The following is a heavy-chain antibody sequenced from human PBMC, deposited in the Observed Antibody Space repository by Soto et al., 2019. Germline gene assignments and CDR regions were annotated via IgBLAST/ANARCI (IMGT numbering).Heavy chain of an antibody. D-gene: IGHD2-15*01. CDR3: ASATNPYCSGGSCYHRDFDY. V-gene: IGHV1-8*01. CDR1: GYTFTSYD. CDR2: MNPNSGNT. J-gene: IGHJ4*02. Sequence: ASVKVSCKASGYTFTSYDINWVRQATGQGLEWMGWMNPNSGNTGYAQKFQGRVTMTRNTSISTAYMELGSLRSEDTAVYYCASATNPYCSGGSCYHRDFDYWGQGTLVTVSS.